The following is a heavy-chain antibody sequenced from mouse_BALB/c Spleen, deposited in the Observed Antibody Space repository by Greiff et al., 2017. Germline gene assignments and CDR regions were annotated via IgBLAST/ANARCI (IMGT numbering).Heavy chain of an antibody. CDR2: ISDGGSYT. V-gene: IGHV5-4*02. J-gene: IGHJ3*01. Sequence: EVQVVESGGGLVKPGGSLKLSCAASGFTFSDYYMYWVRQTPEKRLEWVATISDGGSYTYYPDSVKGRFTISRDNAKNNLYLQMSSLKSEDTAMYYCAKGPYYGYPAWFAYWGQGTLVTVSA. D-gene: IGHD1-2*01. CDR1: GFTFSDYY. CDR3: AKGPYYGYPAWFAY.